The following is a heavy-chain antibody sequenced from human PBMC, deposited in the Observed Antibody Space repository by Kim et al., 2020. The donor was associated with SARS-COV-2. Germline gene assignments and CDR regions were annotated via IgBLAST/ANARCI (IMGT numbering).Heavy chain of an antibody. Sequence: GGSLRLSCAASGFTFDDYAMHWVRQAPGKGLEWVSGISCNSGSIGYADSVKGRFTISRDNAKNSLYLQMNSLRAEDTAVYYCAKDIFYSGSYYTGVAFDIWGQGKMVTVSS. CDR2: ISCNSGSI. J-gene: IGHJ3*02. CDR1: GFTFDDYA. CDR3: AKDIFYSGSYYTGVAFDI. D-gene: IGHD1-26*01. V-gene: IGHV3-9*01.